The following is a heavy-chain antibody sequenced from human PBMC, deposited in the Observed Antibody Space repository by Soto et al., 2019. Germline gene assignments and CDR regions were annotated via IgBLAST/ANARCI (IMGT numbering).Heavy chain of an antibody. D-gene: IGHD6-19*01. CDR1: GFTFSSYS. J-gene: IGHJ4*02. V-gene: IGHV3-21*01. CDR3: ARDSGTVTVADLDY. Sequence: GGSLRLSCAASGFTFSSYSMNWVRQPPGKGLEWVSSISSSSSYIYYADSVKGRFTISRDNAKNSLYLQMNSLRAEDTAVYYCARDSGTVTVADLDYWGQGTLVTVSS. CDR2: ISSSSSYI.